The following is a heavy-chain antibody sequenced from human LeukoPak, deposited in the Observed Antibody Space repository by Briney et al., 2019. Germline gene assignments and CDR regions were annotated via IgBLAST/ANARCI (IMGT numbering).Heavy chain of an antibody. Sequence: PSETLSLTCTVSGGSISNGGYYWSWVRQHPGKGLEWIGYIYNSGNTNYNPSLNSRVTISVDTSNSQFSLKLTSVTAADTAVYYCARVPTMEATGYYYYYGMDVWGQGTTVTVSS. CDR2: IYNSGNT. V-gene: IGHV4-31*03. J-gene: IGHJ6*02. CDR1: GGSISNGGYY. D-gene: IGHD1-1*01. CDR3: ARVPTMEATGYYYYYGMDV.